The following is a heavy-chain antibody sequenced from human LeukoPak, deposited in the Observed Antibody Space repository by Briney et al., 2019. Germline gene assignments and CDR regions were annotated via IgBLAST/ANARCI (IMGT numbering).Heavy chain of an antibody. J-gene: IGHJ6*03. CDR1: GFIFGDYA. Sequence: GGSLRLSCTASGFIFGDYAMSWVRQAPGKGLEWVGFIRGKAYGGTTEYAASVKGKFTISRDDSKSIAYLQMNSLIIEDTAVYYCTRESGYHAFGYYYYMDVWGKGTTVTVSS. CDR3: TRESGYHAFGYYYYMDV. D-gene: IGHD5-12*01. V-gene: IGHV3-49*04. CDR2: IRGKAYGGTT.